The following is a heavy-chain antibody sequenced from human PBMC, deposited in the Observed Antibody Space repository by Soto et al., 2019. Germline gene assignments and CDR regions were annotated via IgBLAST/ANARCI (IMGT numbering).Heavy chain of an antibody. CDR1: GFSFSSYA. D-gene: IGHD6-19*01. CDR3: AKDLLQWLVASGPFDY. V-gene: IGHV3-23*01. J-gene: IGHJ4*02. Sequence: EVQLLESGGGLVHPGGSLRLSCATSGFSFSSYAMTWLRQAPGKGLEWVSTISPTGGSTYYADSVTGRFTISRDDSKNTLYLHMNSLRAEDTATYYCAKDLLQWLVASGPFDYWGQGTLVTVSS. CDR2: ISPTGGST.